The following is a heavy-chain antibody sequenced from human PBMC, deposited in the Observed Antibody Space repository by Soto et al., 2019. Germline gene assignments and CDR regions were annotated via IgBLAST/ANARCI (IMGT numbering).Heavy chain of an antibody. D-gene: IGHD2-8*01. J-gene: IGHJ4*02. Sequence: PGGSLRLSCAASGFTFSSYLMHWVRQVPGKGLVWVSTINSGGGTTSYADSVKGRFTISRDNAKNTLYLHMNSLRAGDTAVYYCAGRDCTNGVCFFYWGQGTLVTVSS. CDR1: GFTFSSYL. CDR2: INSGGGTT. V-gene: IGHV3-74*01. CDR3: AGRDCTNGVCFFY.